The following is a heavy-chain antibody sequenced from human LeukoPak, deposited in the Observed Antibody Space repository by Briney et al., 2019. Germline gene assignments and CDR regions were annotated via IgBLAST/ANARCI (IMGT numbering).Heavy chain of an antibody. CDR1: GFTFSSYA. CDR3: AKAEGYDILTGLDY. J-gene: IGHJ4*02. D-gene: IGHD3-9*01. CDR2: IGASGGST. V-gene: IGHV3-23*01. Sequence: GGSLRLSCATSGFTFSSYAMSWVRQAPGKGLDWVSGIGASGGSTYYADSVKGRFTISRDNSKNTLYLQMNSLRTEDTAVYYCAKAEGYDILTGLDYWGQGTLVTVSS.